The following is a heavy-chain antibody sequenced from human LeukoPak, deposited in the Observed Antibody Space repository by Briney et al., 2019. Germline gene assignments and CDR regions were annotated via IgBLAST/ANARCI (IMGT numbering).Heavy chain of an antibody. CDR1: GFTFSSYG. D-gene: IGHD6-13*01. CDR2: ISYDGSNK. Sequence: GGSLRLSCAASGFTFSSYGMHWVRQAPGKGLEWVAVISYDGSNKYYADSVKGRFTISRDNSKNTLYLQMNSLRAEDTAVYYCAKDLGSSWSFGYYYYYGMDVWGQGTTVTVSS. CDR3: AKDLGSSWSFGYYYYYGMDV. J-gene: IGHJ6*02. V-gene: IGHV3-30*18.